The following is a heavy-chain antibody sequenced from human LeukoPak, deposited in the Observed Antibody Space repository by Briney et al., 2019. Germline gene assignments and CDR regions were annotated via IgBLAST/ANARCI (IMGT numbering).Heavy chain of an antibody. D-gene: IGHD6-6*01. CDR3: ARADEYRSEYYFDN. J-gene: IGHJ4*02. CDR2: INPNSGAT. Sequence: ASVKVSCKTSGYTFIGYYIHWVRQAPGQGLEWMGWINPNSGATNYAQSFQGRVTVIRDTSISTAYMELRSLISDDTAVYYCARADEYRSEYYFDNWGPGTLVTVSS. CDR1: GYTFIGYY. V-gene: IGHV1-2*02.